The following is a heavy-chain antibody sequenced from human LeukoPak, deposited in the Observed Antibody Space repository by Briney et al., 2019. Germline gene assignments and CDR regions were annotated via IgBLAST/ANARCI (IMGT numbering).Heavy chain of an antibody. J-gene: IGHJ3*02. CDR2: FAYSGTT. V-gene: IGHV4-59*08. Sequence: SETLSLTCTVSDGSITSHYWSWIRQPPGKGLEWIGHFAYSGTTSYNASLKSRVTISVDTSKNQFSLRLTSVTAADTAVYYCARPHSSGWYGAYDIWGQGTTVTVSS. CDR1: DGSITSHY. D-gene: IGHD6-19*01. CDR3: ARPHSSGWYGAYDI.